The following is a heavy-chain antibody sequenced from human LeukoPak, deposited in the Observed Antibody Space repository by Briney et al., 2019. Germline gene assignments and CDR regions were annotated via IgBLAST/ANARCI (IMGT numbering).Heavy chain of an antibody. J-gene: IGHJ4*02. CDR1: GFTFSSYS. V-gene: IGHV3-48*04. D-gene: IGHD2-2*01. CDR2: ISSSSSTI. CDR3: AKDFDHQLRYYFDY. Sequence: GGSLRLSCAASGFTFSSYSMNWVRQAPGKGLEWVSYISSSSSTIYYADSVKGRFTISRDNSKNSLYLQMNSLRTEDTALYYCAKDFDHQLRYYFDYWGQGTLVTVSS.